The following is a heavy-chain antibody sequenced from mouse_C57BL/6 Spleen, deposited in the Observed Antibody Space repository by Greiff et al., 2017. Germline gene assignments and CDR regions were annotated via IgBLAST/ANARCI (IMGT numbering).Heavy chain of an antibody. CDR2: INPSSGYT. V-gene: IGHV1-7*01. Sequence: VQLVESGAELAKPGASVKLSCKASGYTFTSYWMHWVKQRPGQGLEWIGYINPSSGYTKYNQKFKDKATLTADKSSSTAYMQLSSLTYEDSAVYYCARDGIGDYYAMDYWGQGTSVTVSS. J-gene: IGHJ4*01. CDR3: ARDGIGDYYAMDY. CDR1: GYTFTSYW. D-gene: IGHD1-1*01.